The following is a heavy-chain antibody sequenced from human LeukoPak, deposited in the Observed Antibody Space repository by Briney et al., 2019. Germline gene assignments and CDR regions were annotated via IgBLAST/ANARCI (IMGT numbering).Heavy chain of an antibody. CDR1: GFTFSSYG. D-gene: IGHD4-23*01. J-gene: IGHJ4*02. CDR2: ISYDGSNK. V-gene: IGHV3-30*03. Sequence: PGRSLRLSCAASGFTFSSYGMHWVRQAPGKGLEWVAVISYDGSNKYYADSVKGRFTISRDNSKNTLYLQMNSLRAEDTAVYYCARDEDYGGNFFDYWGQGTLVTVSS. CDR3: ARDEDYGGNFFDY.